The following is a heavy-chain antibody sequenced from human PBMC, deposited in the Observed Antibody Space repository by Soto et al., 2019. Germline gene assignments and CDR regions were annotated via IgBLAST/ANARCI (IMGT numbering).Heavy chain of an antibody. CDR1: GGTLSSYA. J-gene: IGHJ5*02. Sequence: SVKVSCKASGGTLSSYAISWLRQAPGQGLEWMGGIIPIFGTANYAQKFQGRVTITADESTSTAYMELSSLRSEDTAVYYCATEYYGSGSYISFWFDPWGQGTLVTVSS. D-gene: IGHD3-10*01. CDR3: ATEYYGSGSYISFWFDP. V-gene: IGHV1-69*13. CDR2: IIPIFGTA.